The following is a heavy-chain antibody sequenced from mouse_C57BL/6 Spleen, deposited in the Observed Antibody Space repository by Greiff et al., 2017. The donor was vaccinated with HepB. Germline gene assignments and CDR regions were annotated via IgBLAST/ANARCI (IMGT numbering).Heavy chain of an antibody. V-gene: IGHV5-6*01. CDR1: GFTFSSYG. CDR3: ARPYYSNHYYAMDY. CDR2: ISSGGSYT. Sequence: EVQVVESGGDLVKPGGSLKLSCAASGFTFSSYGMSWVRQTPDKRLEWVATISSGGSYTYYPDSVKGRFTISRDNAKNTLYLQMSSLKSEDTAMYYCARPYYSNHYYAMDYWGQGTSVTVSS. D-gene: IGHD2-5*01. J-gene: IGHJ4*01.